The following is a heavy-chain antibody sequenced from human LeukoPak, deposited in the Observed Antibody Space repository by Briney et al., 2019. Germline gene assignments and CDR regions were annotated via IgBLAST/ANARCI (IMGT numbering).Heavy chain of an antibody. J-gene: IGHJ4*02. CDR1: GFTFGSYS. CDR3: ANGETYYYDSSGYSHAEPFDY. CDR2: ISGGGGST. Sequence: GGSLRLSCAASGFTFGSYSMTWVRQAPGKGLEWVSSISGGGGSTYYADSVKGRFTISRDNSMNTLYLQMNSLRAEDTAVYYCANGETYYYDSSGYSHAEPFDYWGQGTLVTVSS. D-gene: IGHD3-22*01. V-gene: IGHV3-23*01.